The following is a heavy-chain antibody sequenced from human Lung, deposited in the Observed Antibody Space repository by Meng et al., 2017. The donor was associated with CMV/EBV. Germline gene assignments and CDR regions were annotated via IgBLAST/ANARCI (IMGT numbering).Heavy chain of an antibody. D-gene: IGHD2-2*01. CDR3: AKDWSRYCTSTSCYKPWFDP. J-gene: IGHJ5*02. V-gene: IGHV3-23*01. Sequence: GESLKISCAASAFTFSNYGMSWVRRAPGRGLEWVSGISAGGGSTYYADSVKGRFTVSRDNSKNTLYLQTNSLRAEDTAVYYCAKDWSRYCTSTSCYKPWFDPWXQGTLVXVSS. CDR1: AFTFSNYG. CDR2: ISAGGGST.